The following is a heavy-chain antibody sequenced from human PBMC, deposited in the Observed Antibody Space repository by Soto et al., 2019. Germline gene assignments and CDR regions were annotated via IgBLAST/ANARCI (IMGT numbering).Heavy chain of an antibody. CDR2: ISSSGSTT. V-gene: IGHV3-11*01. Sequence: QVQLVESGGGLVKPGRSLRLSCSASGFTFRDYYMSWIRQAPGKGLEWVSHISSSGSTTYYTDSVKGRFTSSRDNAKNSLLLQINSLRAEDTAVYYCARVVTTVTNRYYALDVWGQGTTVTVSS. D-gene: IGHD4-17*01. CDR1: GFTFRDYY. J-gene: IGHJ6*02. CDR3: ARVVTTVTNRYYALDV.